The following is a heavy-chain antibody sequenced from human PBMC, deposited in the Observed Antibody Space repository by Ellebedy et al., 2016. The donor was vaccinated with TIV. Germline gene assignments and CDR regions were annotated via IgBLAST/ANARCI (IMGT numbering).Heavy chain of an antibody. D-gene: IGHD1-7*01. CDR3: AKLPVAYNWNYADDD. CDR1: GISLRSYA. Sequence: GESLKISCAASGISLRSYAMSWVRQAPGKGLEWVSTIAGTGGTTYYRDSVKGRFTGSRDTSRNTLYLQMSSLRAEDTAVYYCAKLPVAYNWNYADDDWGQGTLVTVSS. V-gene: IGHV3-23*01. J-gene: IGHJ4*02. CDR2: IAGTGGTT.